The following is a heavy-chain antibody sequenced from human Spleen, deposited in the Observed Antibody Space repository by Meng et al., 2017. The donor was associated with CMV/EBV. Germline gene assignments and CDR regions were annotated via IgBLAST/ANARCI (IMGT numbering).Heavy chain of an antibody. CDR3: ARHSSSSSYYHYAMDV. CDR1: GYTFSGFY. Sequence: ASVKVSCKASGYTFSGFYIHWVRQAPGQGLEWMGWINPNSGGTNYAQKFQGRVTMTRDTSISTAYMELTSLRSDDTAVYYCARHSSSSSYYHYAMDVWGQGTTVTVSS. D-gene: IGHD6-6*01. J-gene: IGHJ6*02. V-gene: IGHV1-2*02. CDR2: INPNSGGT.